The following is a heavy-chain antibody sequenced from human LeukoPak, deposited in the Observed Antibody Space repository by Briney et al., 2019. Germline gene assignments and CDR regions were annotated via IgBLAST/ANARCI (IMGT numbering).Heavy chain of an antibody. Sequence: PGGSLRLSCAASGFTSSSYWMSWVRQAPGKGLERVANIKQDGSEKYYVDSVKGRFTISRDNAKNSLYLQMNSLRAEDTAVYYCARSIAVAGTSFDYWGQGTLVTVSS. CDR1: GFTSSSYW. D-gene: IGHD6-19*01. CDR3: ARSIAVAGTSFDY. V-gene: IGHV3-7*03. CDR2: IKQDGSEK. J-gene: IGHJ4*02.